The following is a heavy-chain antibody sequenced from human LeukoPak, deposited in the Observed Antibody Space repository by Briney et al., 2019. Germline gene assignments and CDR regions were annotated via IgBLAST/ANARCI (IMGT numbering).Heavy chain of an antibody. CDR1: GFTFSSYA. Sequence: PGGSLRLSCAASGFTFSSYAMHWVRQAPGKGLEWVAVMSYVGSNKYYADSVKGRLTISRDNAKNSLYLQMNSLRAEDTAVYYCARSVTNDFWSGLAFDYWGQGTLVTVSS. J-gene: IGHJ4*02. D-gene: IGHD3-3*01. V-gene: IGHV3-30*04. CDR2: MSYVGSNK. CDR3: ARSVTNDFWSGLAFDY.